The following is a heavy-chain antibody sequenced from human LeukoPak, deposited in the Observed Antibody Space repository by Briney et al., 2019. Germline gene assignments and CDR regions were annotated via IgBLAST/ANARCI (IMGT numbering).Heavy chain of an antibody. CDR2: IKQDGSEK. J-gene: IGHJ4*02. CDR1: AFTFSSYW. D-gene: IGHD3-22*01. V-gene: IGHV3-7*04. Sequence: GGSLRLSCAASAFTFSSYWMSWVRQAPGKGLEWVASIKQDGSEKVYVDSVKGRFTISRDNAKNSLYLQMDSLRAEGTAVYYCARGVTTFEYWGQGTLVTVSS. CDR3: ARGVTTFEY.